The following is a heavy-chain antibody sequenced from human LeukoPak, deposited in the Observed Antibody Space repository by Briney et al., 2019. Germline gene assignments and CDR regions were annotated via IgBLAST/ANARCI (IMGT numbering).Heavy chain of an antibody. CDR1: GFTFSNYA. CDR2: VTYDGSKA. V-gene: IGHV3-30*18. D-gene: IGHD2-2*01. CDR3: AKDQRTMTRRMDV. Sequence: AGGSLRLSCAASGFTFSNYATHWVRQAPGKGLEWLGVVTYDGSKAFYADSVKGRLTISRDNSKNTLYLQMNTLRVEDRAVYFCAKDQRTMTRRMDVWGQGTAVIVSS. J-gene: IGHJ6*02.